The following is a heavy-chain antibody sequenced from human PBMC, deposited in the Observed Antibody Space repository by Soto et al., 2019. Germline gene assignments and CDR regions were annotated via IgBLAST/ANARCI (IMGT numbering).Heavy chain of an antibody. CDR3: ARASVGSSSGWYFDY. Sequence: ASVKVSCEASGYTFTSYGISWVRQAPGQGLEWMGWISVYNGNTNYTQKLQDRLTMTTDTSTSTAYMELRSLRSDDTAVYYCARASVGSSSGWYFDYWGQGTLVTVSS. CDR1: GYTFTSYG. J-gene: IGHJ4*02. D-gene: IGHD6-19*01. V-gene: IGHV1-18*01. CDR2: ISVYNGNT.